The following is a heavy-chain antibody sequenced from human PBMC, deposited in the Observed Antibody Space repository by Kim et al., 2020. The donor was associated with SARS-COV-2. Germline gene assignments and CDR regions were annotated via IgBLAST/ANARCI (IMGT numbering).Heavy chain of an antibody. J-gene: IGHJ2*01. V-gene: IGHV3-23*01. D-gene: IGHD5-18*01. Sequence: DSVKGRFTISRDNSKNTLYLQMNSLRAEDTAVYYCAKTGTAMVTHWYFDLWGRGTLVTVSS. CDR3: AKTGTAMVTHWYFDL.